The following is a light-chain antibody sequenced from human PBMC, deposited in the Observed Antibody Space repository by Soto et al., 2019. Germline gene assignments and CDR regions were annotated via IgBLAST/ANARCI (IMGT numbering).Light chain of an antibody. CDR1: RSDVGDYNY. V-gene: IGLV2-8*01. CDR3: SSYAGSKSLGV. J-gene: IGLJ3*02. Sequence: QSALTQPPSASGSPGQSVTISCTGTRSDVGDYNYVSWYQQHPGKAPKLLIYEVTKRPSGVPDRFSGSKFANTASLTVSGLQGENGADYYCSSYAGSKSLGVFGGGPKLPVL. CDR2: EVT.